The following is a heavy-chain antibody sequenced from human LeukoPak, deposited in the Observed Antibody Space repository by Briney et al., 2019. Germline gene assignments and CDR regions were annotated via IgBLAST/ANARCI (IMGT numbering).Heavy chain of an antibody. J-gene: IGHJ1*01. V-gene: IGHV3-23*01. CDR1: GFSFNTYA. CDR3: AQQVGYCSSGSCYFTY. CDR2: ISNTGGSA. Sequence: GGSLRLSCAASGFSFNTYAMSWVRQAPGKGLEWVSAISNTGGSAYYADSVKGRFTISRDKSKNTLSLQMNSLRAEDTAVYYCAQQVGYCSSGSCYFTYWGQGTLVTVSS. D-gene: IGHD2-15*01.